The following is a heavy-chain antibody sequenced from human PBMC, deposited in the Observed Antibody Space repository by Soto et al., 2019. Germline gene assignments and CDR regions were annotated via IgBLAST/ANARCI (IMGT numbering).Heavy chain of an antibody. D-gene: IGHD3-22*01. J-gene: IGHJ4*02. V-gene: IGHV4-34*01. CDR2: INHSGST. CDR1: GGSFSGYY. CDR3: AMRVLHYYDSSGYSY. Sequence: QVQLQQWGAGLLKPSETLSLTCAVYGGSFSGYYWSWIRQPPGKGLEWIGEINHSGSTNYNPSLKSRVTISVDTSKNQFSLKLRSVTAADTAVYYCAMRVLHYYDSSGYSYWGQGTMVTVSS.